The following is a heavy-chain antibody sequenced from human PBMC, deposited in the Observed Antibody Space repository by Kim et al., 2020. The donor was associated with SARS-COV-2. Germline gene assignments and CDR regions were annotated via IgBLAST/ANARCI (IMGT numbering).Heavy chain of an antibody. J-gene: IGHJ3*02. Sequence: SETLSLTCTVSGGSISSGGYYWSWIRQHPGKGLEWIGYIYYSGSTYYNPSLKSRVTISVDTSKNQFSLKLSSVTAADTAVYYCARDAPSVYYDRPGAFDIWGQGTMVTVSS. D-gene: IGHD3-22*01. CDR1: GGSISSGGYY. V-gene: IGHV4-31*03. CDR3: ARDAPSVYYDRPGAFDI. CDR2: IYYSGST.